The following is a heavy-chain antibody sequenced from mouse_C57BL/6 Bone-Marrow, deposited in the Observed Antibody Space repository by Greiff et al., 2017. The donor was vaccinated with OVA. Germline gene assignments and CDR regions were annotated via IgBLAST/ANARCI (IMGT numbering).Heavy chain of an antibody. CDR3: ARSYDYGRYFDV. V-gene: IGHV8-12*01. J-gene: IGHJ1*03. Sequence: QVTLKVSGPGILQSSQTLSLTCSFSGFSLSTSGMGVSWIRQPSGKGLEWLAHIYWDDDKRYNPSLKSRPTISKDTSRNQVFLKITSVDTADTATYYCARSYDYGRYFDVWGTGTTVTVSS. CDR1: GFSLSTSGMG. CDR2: IYWDDDK. D-gene: IGHD2-4*01.